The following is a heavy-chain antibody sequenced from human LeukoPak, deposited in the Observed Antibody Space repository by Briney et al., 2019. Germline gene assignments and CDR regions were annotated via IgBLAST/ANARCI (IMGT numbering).Heavy chain of an antibody. D-gene: IGHD5-18*01. J-gene: IGHJ5*02. CDR3: ARDRGTAMVEGFDP. V-gene: IGHV4-61*01. Sequence: SETLSLTCTFSGGSISSSKYYWGWIRQPPGKGLEWIGYIYYSGSTNYNPSLKSRVTISVDTSKNQFSLKLSSVTAADTAVYYCARDRGTAMVEGFDPWGQGTLVTVSS. CDR2: IYYSGST. CDR1: GGSISSSKYY.